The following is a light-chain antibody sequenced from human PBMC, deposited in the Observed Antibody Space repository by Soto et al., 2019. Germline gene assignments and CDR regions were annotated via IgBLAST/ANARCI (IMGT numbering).Light chain of an antibody. Sequence: DIQMTQSPSSLSASVGDRVTITCRATQSISNSLNWYQHKPGEAPKLLMYAACTLQSGVPSRFRCGGSGTDFTLTISSLQPEDFATYFCQQSHSITFTFGPGTKVDI. V-gene: IGKV1-39*01. CDR1: QSISNS. CDR2: AAC. CDR3: QQSHSITFT. J-gene: IGKJ3*01.